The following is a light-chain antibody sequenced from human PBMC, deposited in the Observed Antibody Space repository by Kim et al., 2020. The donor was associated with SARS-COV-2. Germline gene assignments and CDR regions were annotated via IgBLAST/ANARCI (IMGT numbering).Light chain of an antibody. CDR3: SSYTSSSTLYV. V-gene: IGLV2-14*03. Sequence: QSLAISVTGTSSDVGGYNYVSCYQQHPGKAPTLMIYDVSNRPSGVSTRFSGSKSGNTASLTISGLQAEDEADYYCSSYTSSSTLYVFGTGTKVTVL. CDR1: SSDVGGYNY. CDR2: DVS. J-gene: IGLJ1*01.